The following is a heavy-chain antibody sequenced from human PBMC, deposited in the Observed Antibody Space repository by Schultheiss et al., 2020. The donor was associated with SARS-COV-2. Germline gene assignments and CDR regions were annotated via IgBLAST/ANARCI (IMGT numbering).Heavy chain of an antibody. CDR1: RFTFSSYG. CDR3: ASVVDYYDSSGYYVRDY. CDR2: ISGSGGTT. V-gene: IGHV3-23*01. J-gene: IGHJ4*02. Sequence: GGSLRLSCAASRFTFSSYGMSWVRQAPGKGLEWVSAISGSGGTTYYADSVKGRFTISRDNSKNTLYLQMNSLRAEDTAVYYCASVVDYYDSSGYYVRDYWGQGTLVTVSS. D-gene: IGHD3-22*01.